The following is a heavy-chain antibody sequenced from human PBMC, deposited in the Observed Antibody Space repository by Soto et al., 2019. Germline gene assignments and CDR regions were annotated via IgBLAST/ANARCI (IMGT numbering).Heavy chain of an antibody. D-gene: IGHD2-21*02. CDR3: AKAPKVVTHWFDP. Sequence: EMQLVESGGGLVQPGGSLRLSCAVSGFTFENFALHWVRQAPGKGLEWVSGIDWNSGTIAYADSVKGRFTLSRDSATSSLYLHLDGLRPEDTAFYYCAKAPKVVTHWFDPWGQGTLVTVSS. V-gene: IGHV3-9*01. CDR1: GFTFENFA. J-gene: IGHJ5*02. CDR2: IDWNSGTI.